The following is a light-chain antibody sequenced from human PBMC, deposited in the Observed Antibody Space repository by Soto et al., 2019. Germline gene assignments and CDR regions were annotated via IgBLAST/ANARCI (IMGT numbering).Light chain of an antibody. CDR2: AAS. Sequence: DIQMTQSPSSLSASVGDRVTITCRASQSISSYLNGYQQKPGKAPKLLIYAASSLQSGVPSRFSGSGSGTEFTLTISSMQPDDFATDYCQQSYSTPYTFGQGTKLEIK. V-gene: IGKV1-39*01. CDR3: QQSYSTPYT. J-gene: IGKJ2*01. CDR1: QSISSY.